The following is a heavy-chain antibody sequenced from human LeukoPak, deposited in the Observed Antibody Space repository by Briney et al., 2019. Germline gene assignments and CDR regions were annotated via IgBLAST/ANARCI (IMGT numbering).Heavy chain of an antibody. Sequence: PEASVKVSCKASGGTFSSYAISWVRQAPGQGLEWMGGIIPIFGTANYAQKFQGRVTITTDESTSTAYMELSSLRSEDTAVYYCASSLVAGTLPAFDYWGQGTLVTVSS. D-gene: IGHD6-19*01. CDR2: IIPIFGTA. CDR3: ASSLVAGTLPAFDY. V-gene: IGHV1-69*05. J-gene: IGHJ4*02. CDR1: GGTFSSYA.